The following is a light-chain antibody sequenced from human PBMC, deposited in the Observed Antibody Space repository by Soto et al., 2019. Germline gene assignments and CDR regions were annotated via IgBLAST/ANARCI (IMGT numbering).Light chain of an antibody. J-gene: IGLJ2*01. CDR2: EVN. CDR3: SAYTGTITVV. V-gene: IGLV2-14*01. CDR1: SSDVGRYRY. Sequence: QSALTQPASVSGSPGQSITISCTGTSSDVGRYRYVSWYQQHPGKAPKLIIHEVNNRPLGISYRFSGSKSGNSASLTISGLQADYEADYYCSAYTGTITVVFGGGTKLTVL.